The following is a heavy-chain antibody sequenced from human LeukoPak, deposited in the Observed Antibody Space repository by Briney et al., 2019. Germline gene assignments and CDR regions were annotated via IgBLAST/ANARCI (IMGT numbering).Heavy chain of an antibody. Sequence: GGSLRLSCAASGFTFNSYAMNWVRQAPGKGLEWVSAISGSGGSTYYADSVKGRFTISRDNSKNTLYLQMNSLRAEDTAVYYCAKSKKEGSWYFDLWGRGTLVTVSS. J-gene: IGHJ2*01. CDR3: AKSKKEGSWYFDL. CDR1: GFTFNSYA. V-gene: IGHV3-23*01. CDR2: ISGSGGST. D-gene: IGHD3-10*01.